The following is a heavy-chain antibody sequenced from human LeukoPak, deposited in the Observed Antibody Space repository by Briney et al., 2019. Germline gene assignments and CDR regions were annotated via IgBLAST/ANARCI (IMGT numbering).Heavy chain of an antibody. Sequence: PSQTLSLTCTVSGDSLTSGSRYWSWIRQPAGKGLEWIGHFYSSTRTTYNPSLESRVTISGDTAKNQFSLKLDSVTAADTAVYFCARCLSELDYGDYAYYYHMDVWGKGTTVTVSS. CDR3: ARCLSELDYGDYAYYYHMDV. D-gene: IGHD4-17*01. CDR1: GDSLTSGSRY. V-gene: IGHV4-61*09. CDR2: FYSSTRT. J-gene: IGHJ6*04.